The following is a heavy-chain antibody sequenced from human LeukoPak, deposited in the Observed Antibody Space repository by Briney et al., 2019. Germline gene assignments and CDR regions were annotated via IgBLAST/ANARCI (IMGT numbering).Heavy chain of an antibody. V-gene: IGHV3-53*04. CDR3: ARDRRGEKDFDV. J-gene: IGHJ3*01. CDR2: IYADGYT. Sequence: GGSLRLSCAASGISVSNDYMSWVRQAPGKGREWVSAIYADGYTRDAASVKGRFSISRHNSKNTEYLQMDNLRPEDTAVYYCARDRRGEKDFDVWGPGTMVTVSS. CDR1: GISVSNDY.